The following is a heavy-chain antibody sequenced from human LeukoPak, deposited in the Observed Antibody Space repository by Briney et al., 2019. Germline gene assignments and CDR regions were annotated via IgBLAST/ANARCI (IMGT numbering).Heavy chain of an antibody. V-gene: IGHV3-48*03. CDR2: ITTSGSPT. J-gene: IGHJ3*02. D-gene: IGHD3-22*01. Sequence: GGSLRLSCAASGFTFSSYEMNWVRQAPGKGLEWVSYITTSGSPTYYADSVKGRFTMSRDNAKKSLYLQMNSLGAEDTAVYYCARAKYDTSGYYYSGFDIWGQGTMVTVSS. CDR3: ARAKYDTSGYYYSGFDI. CDR1: GFTFSSYE.